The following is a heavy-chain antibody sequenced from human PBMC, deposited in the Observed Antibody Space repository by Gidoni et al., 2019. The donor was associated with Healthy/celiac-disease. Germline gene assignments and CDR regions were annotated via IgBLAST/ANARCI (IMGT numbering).Heavy chain of an antibody. CDR3: SVAILAPLRGYMDV. J-gene: IGHJ6*03. D-gene: IGHD2-2*02. V-gene: IGHV5-10-1*03. CDR2: IAPSDSYT. CDR1: GYSCTSYW. Sequence: EVQLVQSGAEVKKPGESLRISCKGSGYSCTSYWLSWVRQMHGKGLEWIGRIAPSDSYTNYSPSFQGHVTISADKSISTAYLQWSSLKASDTAMYYCSVAILAPLRGYMDVWGKGTTVTVSS.